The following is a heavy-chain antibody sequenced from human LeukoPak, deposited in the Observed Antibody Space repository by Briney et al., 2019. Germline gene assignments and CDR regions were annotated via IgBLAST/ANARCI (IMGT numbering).Heavy chain of an antibody. CDR2: ISSSSSYI. J-gene: IGHJ4*02. V-gene: IGHV3-21*01. CDR3: ARDDIAVAGTVDY. Sequence: GGSLRLSCAASGFTFSSYAMSWVRQAPGKGLEWVSSISSSSSYIYYADSVKGRFTISRDNAKNSLYLQMNSLRAEGTAVYYCARDDIAVAGTVDYWGQGTLVTVSS. D-gene: IGHD6-19*01. CDR1: GFTFSSYA.